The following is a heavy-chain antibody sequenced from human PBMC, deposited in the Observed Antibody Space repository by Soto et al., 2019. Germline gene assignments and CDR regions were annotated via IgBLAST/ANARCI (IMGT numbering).Heavy chain of an antibody. CDR1: GFTFSNYW. CDR2: IKQDGSEK. J-gene: IGHJ4*02. Sequence: PGGSLRLSCTASGFTFSNYWMSWVRQAPGKGLEWVANIKQDGSEKYYVDSVKGRFTISRDNAKKSLYLQMNSLRAEDTAVYYCARVAHVVVTASVRNDYWGQGT. CDR3: ARVAHVVVTASVRNDY. V-gene: IGHV3-7*01. D-gene: IGHD2-21*02.